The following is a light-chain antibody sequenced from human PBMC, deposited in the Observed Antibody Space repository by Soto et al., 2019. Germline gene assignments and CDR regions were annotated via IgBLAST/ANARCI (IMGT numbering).Light chain of an antibody. CDR2: DAS. CDR1: QSISSW. J-gene: IGKJ1*01. V-gene: IGKV1-5*01. Sequence: DSQMTQSPSTLSASVGDRVTITCRASQSISSWLAWYQQKPGKAPKLLIYDASSLESGVPSRFRGSGSGTEFTLTISSSQPDDFATDHCQQYKSYPGTFGQRKNVEI. CDR3: QQYKSYPGT.